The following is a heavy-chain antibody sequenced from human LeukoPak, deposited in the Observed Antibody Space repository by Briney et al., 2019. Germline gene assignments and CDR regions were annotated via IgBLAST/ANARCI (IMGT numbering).Heavy chain of an antibody. D-gene: IGHD5-24*01. CDR1: GYTFTSYW. CDR2: IYPGDFDT. CDR3: ARQRDGYIFNY. J-gene: IGHJ4*02. V-gene: IGHV5-51*01. Sequence: GESLKISCKGFGYTFTSYWNAWVRQMPGKGLEWMGIIYPGDFDTRYNPSFQGHVNISADKAISTAYLQWSSLKASDTAMYYCARQRDGYIFNYWGQGTLVTVSS.